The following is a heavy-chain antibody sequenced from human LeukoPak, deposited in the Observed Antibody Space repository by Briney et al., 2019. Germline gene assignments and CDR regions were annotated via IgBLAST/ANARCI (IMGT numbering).Heavy chain of an antibody. CDR3: ARDVGYDSSGSYRYGLDV. D-gene: IGHD3-22*01. J-gene: IGHJ6*02. V-gene: IGHV3-74*01. Sequence: PTGGSLRLSCAASGFSLSSHWMYWVRHVPGKGLVWVSRIKTDGTDTTYADSVKGRFTISRDNAKNTLHLQMNSLRAEDTAVYYCARDVGYDSSGSYRYGLDVWGRGTTVTVSS. CDR2: IKTDGTDT. CDR1: GFSLSSHW.